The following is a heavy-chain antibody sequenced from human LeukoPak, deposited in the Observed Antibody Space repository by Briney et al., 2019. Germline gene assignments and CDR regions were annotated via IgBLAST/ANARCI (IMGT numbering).Heavy chain of an antibody. D-gene: IGHD5-12*01. Sequence: GASVKVSCKASGGTFSSYAISWVRQAPGQGLEWMGRIIPILGIANYAQKFQGRVTITADKSTSTAYMELSSLRSEDTAVYYCARAGGYSGYDRRSYGMDVWGQGTTVTVSS. CDR1: GGTFSSYA. CDR2: IIPILGIA. J-gene: IGHJ6*02. CDR3: ARAGGYSGYDRRSYGMDV. V-gene: IGHV1-69*04.